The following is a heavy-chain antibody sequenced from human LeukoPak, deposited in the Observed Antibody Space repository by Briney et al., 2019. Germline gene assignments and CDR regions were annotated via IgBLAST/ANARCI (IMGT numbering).Heavy chain of an antibody. Sequence: PGGSLRLSCAASGFTFSSYAMHWVRQAPGKGLEWVAVVSYDGSNKYYADSVKGRFTISRDNSENTLYLQMNSLRAEDTAVYYCARDGDMRTTTIFGVVLGWGQGTLVTVSS. J-gene: IGHJ4*02. CDR3: ARDGDMRTTTIFGVVLG. CDR2: VSYDGSNK. D-gene: IGHD3-3*01. V-gene: IGHV3-30*04. CDR1: GFTFSSYA.